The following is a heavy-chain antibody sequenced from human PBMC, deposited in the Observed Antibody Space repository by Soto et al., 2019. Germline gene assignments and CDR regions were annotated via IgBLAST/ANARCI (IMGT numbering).Heavy chain of an antibody. CDR2: ISGSGGST. Sequence: GGSLRLSCAASGFTFSSYAMSWVRQAPGKGLEWVSAISGSGGSTYYADSVKGRFTISRDNSKNTLYLQMNSLRAEDTAVYYCAKILTLEWLSRRHMDVWGKGTTVTVSS. CDR3: AKILTLEWLSRRHMDV. D-gene: IGHD3-3*01. J-gene: IGHJ6*03. CDR1: GFTFSSYA. V-gene: IGHV3-23*01.